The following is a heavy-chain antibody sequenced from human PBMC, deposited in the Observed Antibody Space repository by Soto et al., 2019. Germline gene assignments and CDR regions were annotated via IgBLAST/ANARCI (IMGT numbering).Heavy chain of an antibody. V-gene: IGHV4-59*01. J-gene: IGHJ2*01. CDR3: ANFNWYFDI. CDR1: GGSISSYY. Sequence: PSETLSLTCTVSGGSISSYYWSWIRQPPGKGLEWIGYIYYTGSTNYNPSLKSRVTISVDTSKNQFSLQLSSVTAADTAVYYCANFNWYFDIWGRGTLVTVSS. CDR2: IYYTGST.